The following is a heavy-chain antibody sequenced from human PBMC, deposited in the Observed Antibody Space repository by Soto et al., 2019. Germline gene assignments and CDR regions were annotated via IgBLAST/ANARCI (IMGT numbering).Heavy chain of an antibody. Sequence: EVHLVVSGGGLVQPGGSLRLSCAASGFTVSSNFMSWVRQAPGKGLEWVSIIYSDGSTYYADSVKGRFTISRDNSKHTLYLQMNSLRADDTAVYYCASRRNPYGAYDYWGQGTLVTVSS. CDR3: ASRRNPYGAYDY. V-gene: IGHV3-66*01. CDR1: GFTVSSNF. CDR2: IYSDGST. D-gene: IGHD4-17*01. J-gene: IGHJ4*02.